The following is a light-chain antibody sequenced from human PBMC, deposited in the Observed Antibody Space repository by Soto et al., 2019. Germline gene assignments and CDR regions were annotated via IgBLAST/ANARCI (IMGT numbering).Light chain of an antibody. CDR3: QKRSNWPIT. V-gene: IGKV3-11*01. J-gene: IGKJ5*01. CDR2: DAS. CDR1: QSVSRY. Sequence: EIVLTQSPATLSLSPGDSATLSCRASQSVSRYLAWYQQKPGQAPRLLIYDASNRATGIPARLSGSGSGTDFTLTISSLEPEDFAVYYCQKRSNWPITFGQGTRLEIK.